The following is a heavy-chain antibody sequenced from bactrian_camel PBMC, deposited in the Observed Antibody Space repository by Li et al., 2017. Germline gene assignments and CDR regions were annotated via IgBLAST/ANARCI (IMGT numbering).Heavy chain of an antibody. CDR2: IEADGSA. Sequence: EVQLVESGGGSVQAGGSLRLSCAASGYMISNYCMGWLRQAPENAREGVAQIEADGSAVYAHSVKGRFTISQDAAKNTLYLQMNSLKPEDTAVYYCTRSYLGASHNTFAFWGQGTQVTVS. J-gene: IGHJ4*01. CDR1: GYMISNYC. V-gene: IGHV3S10*01. D-gene: IGHD1*01. CDR3: TRSYLGASHNTFAF.